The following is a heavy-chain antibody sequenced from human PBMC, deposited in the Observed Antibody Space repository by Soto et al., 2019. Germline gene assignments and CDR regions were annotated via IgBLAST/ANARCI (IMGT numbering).Heavy chain of an antibody. CDR1: GFTFSSYG. D-gene: IGHD3-3*01. CDR2: IWYDGSNK. CDR3: ARGPGSGYLYWYFDL. V-gene: IGHV3-33*01. Sequence: QVQLVESGGGVVQPGRSLRLSCAASGFTFSSYGMHWVRQAPGKGLEWVAVIWYDGSNKYYADSVKGRFTISRDNSKNTLHLQMNSLRAEDTAVYYCARGPGSGYLYWYFDLWGRGTLVTVSS. J-gene: IGHJ2*01.